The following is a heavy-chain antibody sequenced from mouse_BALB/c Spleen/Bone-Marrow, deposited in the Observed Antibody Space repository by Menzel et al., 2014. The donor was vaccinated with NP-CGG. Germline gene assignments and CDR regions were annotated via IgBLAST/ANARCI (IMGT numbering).Heavy chain of an antibody. CDR2: IDPANGNT. Sequence: SGAELVMPGASVKLSCTASGFNIKDTYMHWVKQRPEQGLEWIGRIDPANGNTKYDPKFQGKATITADTSSNTAYLQLSSLTSEDTAVYYCARYYYGFYFDYWGQGTTLTVSS. J-gene: IGHJ2*01. D-gene: IGHD1-1*01. CDR3: ARYYYGFYFDY. V-gene: IGHV14-3*02. CDR1: GFNIKDTY.